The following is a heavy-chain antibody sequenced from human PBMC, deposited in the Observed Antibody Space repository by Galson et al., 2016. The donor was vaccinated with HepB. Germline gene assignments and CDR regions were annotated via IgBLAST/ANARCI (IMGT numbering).Heavy chain of an antibody. V-gene: IGHV4-31*03. CDR3: AGKRGYGDDWYFDL. CDR2: MYYGGNT. D-gene: IGHD4-17*01. CDR1: GGSINSGGYY. Sequence: TLSLTCTVSGGSINSGGYYWSWIRQHPGKGLEYIGYMYYGGNTYYNPSLNSRVTISVDRSKNQFSLNLSSVTAADTAVYFCAGKRGYGDDWYFDLWGRGTLVTVSS. J-gene: IGHJ2*01.